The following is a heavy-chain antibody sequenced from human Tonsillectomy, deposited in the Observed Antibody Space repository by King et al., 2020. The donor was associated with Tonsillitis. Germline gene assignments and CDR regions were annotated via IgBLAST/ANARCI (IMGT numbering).Heavy chain of an antibody. CDR2: IYYSGST. CDR1: GGSVSSGSYY. J-gene: IGHJ4*02. V-gene: IGHV4-61*01. CDR3: AREIVATKHFDY. Sequence: QLQESGPGLVKPSETLSLTCTVSGGSVSSGSYYWSWIRQPPGKGLEWIGYIYYSGSTNYNPSLKSLVTISVDTSKNQFSLKLSSVTAADTAVYYCAREIVATKHFDYWGQGTLVTVSS. D-gene: IGHD5-12*01.